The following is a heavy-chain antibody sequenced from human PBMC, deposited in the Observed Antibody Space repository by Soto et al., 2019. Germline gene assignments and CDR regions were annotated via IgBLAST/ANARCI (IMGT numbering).Heavy chain of an antibody. D-gene: IGHD2-15*01. V-gene: IGHV4-59*01. CDR2: IFHSGNA. Sequence: LSLTCTVSGGSMRNVYCSWIRQPPGERLEWIGFIFHSGNAKYNPSLKSRVTISIDTSKSQFSLSLDSVTAVDTAVYFCTRAHAPTLPFDYWGLGTLVTVSS. CDR3: TRAHAPTLPFDY. J-gene: IGHJ4*01. CDR1: GGSMRNVY.